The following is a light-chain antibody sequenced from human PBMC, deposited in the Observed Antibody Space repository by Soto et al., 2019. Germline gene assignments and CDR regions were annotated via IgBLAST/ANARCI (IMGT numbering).Light chain of an antibody. Sequence: DIVMTQSPDSLAVSLGERATINCKSSKSVLYSSNNKNYLAWYQQKPGQPPKLLIYWASTRESGVPDRFSGSGSGTDFTLSISCLQAEDVAVYYCQLYYSTPWTFGEGAKVEIK. J-gene: IGKJ1*01. CDR3: QLYYSTPWT. V-gene: IGKV4-1*01. CDR2: WAS. CDR1: KSVLYSSNNKNY.